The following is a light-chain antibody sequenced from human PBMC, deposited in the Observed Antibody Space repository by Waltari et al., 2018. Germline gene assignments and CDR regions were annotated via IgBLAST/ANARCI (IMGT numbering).Light chain of an antibody. J-gene: IGKJ4*01. V-gene: IGKV1-12*01. CDR3: QQANSFLGLT. CDR1: QHISSW. CDR2: AAS. Sequence: IQMTQSPSSVSASVGDRVTLSCRPSQHISSWLAWYQQKPGKAPKLLIYAASNLRSGVPSRFSGGGSGTHFTLTISSLQPEDSATYYCQQANSFLGLTFGGGTKVEIK.